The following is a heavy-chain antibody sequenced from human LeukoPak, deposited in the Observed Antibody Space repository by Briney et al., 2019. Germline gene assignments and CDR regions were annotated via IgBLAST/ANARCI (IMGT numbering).Heavy chain of an antibody. CDR1: GDSVSSNSAA. CDR3: ARGGYGSGTFLFEY. V-gene: IGHV6-1*01. J-gene: IGHJ4*02. Sequence: SQTLSLTCAISGDSVSSNSAAWNWIRQSPSRGLEWLGRTYYRSKWYNDYAVSVKSRITINPDTSRNQFSLQLNSVTPEGTAVYYCARGGYGSGTFLFEYWGQGTLVTVSS. CDR2: TYYRSKWYN. D-gene: IGHD3-10*01.